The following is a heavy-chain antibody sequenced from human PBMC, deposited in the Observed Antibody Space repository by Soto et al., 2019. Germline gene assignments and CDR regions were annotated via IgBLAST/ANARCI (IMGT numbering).Heavy chain of an antibody. Sequence: SETRSLTCTVYGASISAFCWSWIRKSAGKGLEWIGRIYATGTTDYNPSLKSRVMMSVDTSKKQFSLKLRSVTAADTAVYYCVRDGTKTLRDWFDAWGQGISVTVSS. CDR1: GASISAFC. CDR3: VRDGTKTLRDWFDA. V-gene: IGHV4-4*07. D-gene: IGHD1-1*01. CDR2: IYATGTT. J-gene: IGHJ5*02.